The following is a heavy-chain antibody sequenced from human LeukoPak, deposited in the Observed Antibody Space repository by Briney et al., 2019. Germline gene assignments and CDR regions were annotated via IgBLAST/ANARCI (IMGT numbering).Heavy chain of an antibody. V-gene: IGHV3-74*01. CDR3: ARGGCSGGSCYPTIGSFDY. D-gene: IGHD2-15*01. J-gene: IGHJ4*02. CDR2: INSDGSST. CDR1: GFTFSSYW. Sequence: PGGSLRLSCAASGFTFSSYWMHWVRQAPGKGLVWVSRINSDGSSTSYADSVKGRFTISRDNAKNTLYLQMNSLRAEDTAVYYCARGGCSGGSCYPTIGSFDYWGQGTLVTVSS.